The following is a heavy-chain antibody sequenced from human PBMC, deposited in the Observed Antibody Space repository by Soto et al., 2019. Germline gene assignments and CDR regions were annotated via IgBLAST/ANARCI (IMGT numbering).Heavy chain of an antibody. J-gene: IGHJ4*02. D-gene: IGHD2-21*02. Sequence: QVQLVQSGAEVKKPGSSVKVSCKASGGTFSSYAISWVRQAPGQGLEWMGGINPIFGTANYAQKFQGRVTITANESTSTAYMEMSSQRSEDTAVYYCAVLAYCGGDCYSGKDFDYWGQGTLVTVSS. V-gene: IGHV1-69*12. CDR3: AVLAYCGGDCYSGKDFDY. CDR2: INPIFGTA. CDR1: GGTFSSYA.